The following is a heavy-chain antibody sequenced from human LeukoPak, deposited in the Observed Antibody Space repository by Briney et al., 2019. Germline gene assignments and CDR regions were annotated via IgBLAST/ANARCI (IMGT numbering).Heavy chain of an antibody. Sequence: GSVTVSCKASGYTFTSYYMHWVRQAPGQGVEWMGIINPSGGSTSYARKFQGRVTMTRDTSTSTVYMELSSLRSEDTAVYYCAREYSSSSLVLTNYYYYGMDVWGQGTTVTVSS. J-gene: IGHJ6*02. CDR3: AREYSSSSLVLTNYYYYGMDV. V-gene: IGHV1-46*01. CDR1: GYTFTSYY. CDR2: INPSGGST. D-gene: IGHD6-6*01.